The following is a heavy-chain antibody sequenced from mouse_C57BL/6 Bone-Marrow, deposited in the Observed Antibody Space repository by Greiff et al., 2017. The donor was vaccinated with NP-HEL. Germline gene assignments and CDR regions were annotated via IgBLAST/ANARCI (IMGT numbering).Heavy chain of an antibody. Sequence: VQLQQSGAELVRPGASVKLSCTASGFNIKDDYMHWVKQRPEQGLEWIGWIDPENGDNAYASKFPGKATITADTYSNTAYLQLSSLTSEDTAVYYCTRDYCGSSYVWYFDVWGTGTTVTVSS. D-gene: IGHD1-1*01. CDR2: IDPENGDN. CDR1: GFNIKDDY. CDR3: TRDYCGSSYVWYFDV. V-gene: IGHV14-4*01. J-gene: IGHJ1*03.